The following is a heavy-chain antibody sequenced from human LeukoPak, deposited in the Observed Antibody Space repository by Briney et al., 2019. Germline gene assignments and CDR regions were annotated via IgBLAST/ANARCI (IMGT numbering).Heavy chain of an antibody. D-gene: IGHD3-22*01. CDR1: GGSFSGYY. J-gene: IGHJ4*02. CDR2: INHSGST. CDR3: ARVKRTYYDSSGSSKGNFDY. Sequence: PSETLSLTCAVYGGSFSGYYWSWIRQPPGKGLEWIGEINHSGSTNYNPSLKSRVTISVDTSKNQFSLKLSSVAAADTAVYYCARVKRTYYDSSGSSKGNFDYWGQGTLVTVS. V-gene: IGHV4-34*01.